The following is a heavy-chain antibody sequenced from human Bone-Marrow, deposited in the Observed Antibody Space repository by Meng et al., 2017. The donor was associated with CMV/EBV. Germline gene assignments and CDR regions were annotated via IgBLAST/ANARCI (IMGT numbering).Heavy chain of an antibody. CDR2: IYPGDSDT. J-gene: IGHJ6*02. CDR3: AKREPGISGKTNTHNEGLDV. CDR1: GYTFTRYW. V-gene: IGHV5-51*01. Sequence: GESLKISCKSFGYTFTRYWIGWVRQMPGKGLEWMGIIYPGDSDTRNSPSFQGQVTISADKSISTAHLQWSSLRVEDTGVYYCAKREPGISGKTNTHNEGLDVWGQGTTVTVSS. D-gene: IGHD1-20*01.